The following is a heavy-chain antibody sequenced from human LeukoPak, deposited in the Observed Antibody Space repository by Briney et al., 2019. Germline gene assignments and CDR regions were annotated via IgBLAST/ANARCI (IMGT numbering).Heavy chain of an antibody. CDR2: IIPILGIA. V-gene: IGHV1-69*04. J-gene: IGHJ4*02. Sequence: SVKVSCKASGGTFSSYTISWVRQAPGQGLEWMGRIIPILGIANYAQKFQGRVMITADKSTSTAYMELSSLRSEDTAVYYCARDLEGYYDSSGYRGGDYWGQGTLVTVSS. CDR3: ARDLEGYYDSSGYRGGDY. D-gene: IGHD3-22*01. CDR1: GGTFSSYT.